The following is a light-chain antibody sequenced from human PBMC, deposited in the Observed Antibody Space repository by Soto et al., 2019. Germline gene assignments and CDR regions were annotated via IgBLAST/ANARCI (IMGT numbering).Light chain of an antibody. CDR1: SSNIGNNY. Sequence: QSVLTQPPSVSAAPGQKVTISCSGSSSNIGNNYVSWYQQLPGTAPKLLIYENTNRPSGIPDRFSGSKSGTSATLGITGLQTGDEADYYCGTWDSSLSAGVFGGGTNVTVL. V-gene: IGLV1-51*02. J-gene: IGLJ3*02. CDR3: GTWDSSLSAGV. CDR2: ENT.